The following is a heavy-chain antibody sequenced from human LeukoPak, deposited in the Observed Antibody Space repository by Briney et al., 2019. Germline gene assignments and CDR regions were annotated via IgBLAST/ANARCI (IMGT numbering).Heavy chain of an antibody. CDR2: INSDGSST. CDR3: AREYSGSYLNWYFDL. J-gene: IGHJ2*01. V-gene: IGHV3-74*01. D-gene: IGHD1-26*01. CDR1: GFTFSSYW. Sequence: GGSLRLSCAASGFTFSSYWMHWVRQAPGKGLVWVSRINSDGSSTSYADSVKGRFIISRDNAKNTLSLQMNSLRAEDTAVYYCAREYSGSYLNWYFDLWGRGTLVTVSS.